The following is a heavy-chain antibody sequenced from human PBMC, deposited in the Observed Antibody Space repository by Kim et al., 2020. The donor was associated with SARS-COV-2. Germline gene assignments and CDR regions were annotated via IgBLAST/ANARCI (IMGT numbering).Heavy chain of an antibody. D-gene: IGHD3-22*01. V-gene: IGHV3-21*01. CDR1: GFTFSSYS. Sequence: GGSLRLSCAASGFTFSSYSMNWVRQAPGKGLEWVSSISSSSSYIYYTDSVKGRFTISRDNAKNSLYLQMNSLRAEDTAVYYCARDGTMIVVDTRNYWYFDLWGRGTLVTVSS. J-gene: IGHJ2*01. CDR3: ARDGTMIVVDTRNYWYFDL. CDR2: ISSSSSYI.